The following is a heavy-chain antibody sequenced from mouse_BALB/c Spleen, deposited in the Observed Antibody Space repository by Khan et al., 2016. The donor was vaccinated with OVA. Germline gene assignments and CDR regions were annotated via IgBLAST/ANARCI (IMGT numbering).Heavy chain of an antibody. CDR1: GYSFTGYF. Sequence: EVKLMESGPELVKPGASVEISCKASGYSFTGYFMNWVMQSHGKSLEWIGRINPHIGETFYNQKFKGKATLTVDESSSTAHMELRSLASEDSAVYYCAIIYGSDFDYWSQGTTLTVSS. V-gene: IGHV1-20*02. CDR2: INPHIGET. D-gene: IGHD1-1*01. CDR3: AIIYGSDFDY. J-gene: IGHJ2*01.